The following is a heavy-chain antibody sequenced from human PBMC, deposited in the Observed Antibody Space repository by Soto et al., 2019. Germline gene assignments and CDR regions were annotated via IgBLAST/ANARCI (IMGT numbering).Heavy chain of an antibody. CDR2: FDPEDGET. V-gene: IGHV1-24*01. J-gene: IGHJ4*02. CDR1: GYTLTELS. Sequence: ALVKVSCKVSGYTLTELSMHWVRQAPGKGLEWMGGFDPEDGETIYAQKFQGRVTMTEDTSTDTAYMELSSLRSEDTAVYYCATDLKPGVVPAARLSDEWGQGTLVTVSS. CDR3: ATDLKPGVVPAARLSDE. D-gene: IGHD2-2*01.